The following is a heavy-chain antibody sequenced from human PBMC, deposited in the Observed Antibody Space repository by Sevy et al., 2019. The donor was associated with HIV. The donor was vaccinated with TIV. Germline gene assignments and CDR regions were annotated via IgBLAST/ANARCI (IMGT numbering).Heavy chain of an antibody. Sequence: GGSLRLSCVVSGITFSTSGMHWVRQAPGKGLDWVAVISYHGRDKFYADSVKGRSTISRDNSKNILYLQMISLRAEDTAVYYCAKDFTGYNGMDVWGQGTMVTVSS. CDR3: AKDFTGYNGMDV. D-gene: IGHD3-9*01. CDR1: GITFSTSG. J-gene: IGHJ6*02. CDR2: ISYHGRDK. V-gene: IGHV3-30*18.